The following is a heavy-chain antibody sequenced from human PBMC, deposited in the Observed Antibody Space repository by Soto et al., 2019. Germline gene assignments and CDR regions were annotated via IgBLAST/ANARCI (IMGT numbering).Heavy chain of an antibody. J-gene: IGHJ4*02. CDR2: ISGSGGST. V-gene: IGHV3-23*01. D-gene: IGHD3-10*01. CDR3: AKDGTMVRGVERPNYYFDY. Sequence: GGSLRLSCAASGFTFSSYAMSWVRQAPGKGLEWVSAISGSGGSTYYADSVKGRFTISRDNSKNTLYLQMNSLRAEDTAVYYCAKDGTMVRGVERPNYYFDYWGQGTLVTVSS. CDR1: GFTFSSYA.